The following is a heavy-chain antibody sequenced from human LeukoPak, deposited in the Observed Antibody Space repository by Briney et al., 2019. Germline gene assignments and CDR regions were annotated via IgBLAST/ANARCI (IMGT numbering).Heavy chain of an antibody. D-gene: IGHD3-22*01. Sequence: ASVKVSCKASGYTFTSYGISWVRQAPGQGLEWMGWISAYHGNTNYAQKLQGRVTMTTDTSTSTAYMELRSLRSDDTAVYYCARVTRRGYDSSGYDYWGQGTLVTVSS. V-gene: IGHV1-18*01. CDR1: GYTFTSYG. CDR2: ISAYHGNT. J-gene: IGHJ4*02. CDR3: ARVTRRGYDSSGYDY.